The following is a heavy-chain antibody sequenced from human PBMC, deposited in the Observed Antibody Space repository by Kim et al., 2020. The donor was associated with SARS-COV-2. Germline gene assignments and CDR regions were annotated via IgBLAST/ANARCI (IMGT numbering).Heavy chain of an antibody. CDR1: GFTFSSYT. CDR2: ISSSNSII. CDR3: ARDPGARAHFDY. V-gene: IGHV3-48*02. Sequence: GGSLRLSCAASGFTFSSYTMNWVRQAPGKGLEWVSYISSSNSIIYYADSVKGRFTISRDNAKNSLYLQMNSLRDEDTAVYYCARDPGARAHFDYWGQGTLVTVSS. J-gene: IGHJ4*02. D-gene: IGHD1-26*01.